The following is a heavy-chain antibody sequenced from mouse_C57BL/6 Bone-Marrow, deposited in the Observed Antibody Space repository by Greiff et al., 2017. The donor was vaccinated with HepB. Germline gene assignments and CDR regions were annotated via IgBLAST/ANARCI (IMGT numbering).Heavy chain of an antibody. CDR2: IHPNSGST. Sequence: QVQLQQPGAELVKPGASVKLSCKASGYTFTSYWMHWVKQRPGQGLEWIGMIHPNSGSTNYNEKFKSKATLTVDKSSSTAYMQLSSLTSEDSAVYYYARSSYGYGGEVWWYFDVWGTGTTVTVSS. D-gene: IGHD2-2*01. J-gene: IGHJ1*03. CDR3: ARSSYGYGGEVWWYFDV. V-gene: IGHV1-64*01. CDR1: GYTFTSYW.